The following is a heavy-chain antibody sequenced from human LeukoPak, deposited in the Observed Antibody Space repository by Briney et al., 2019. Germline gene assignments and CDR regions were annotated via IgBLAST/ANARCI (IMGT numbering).Heavy chain of an antibody. CDR2: IIPIFGTA. Sequence: SVKVSCKASGGTFSSYAISWVRQAPGQGLEWMGGIIPIFGTANYAQKFQGRVTITADESTSAAYMELSSLRSEDTAVYYCARDGVGTAIFWGQGTLVTVSS. D-gene: IGHD5-18*01. CDR3: ARDGVGTAIF. J-gene: IGHJ4*02. V-gene: IGHV1-69*13. CDR1: GGTFSSYA.